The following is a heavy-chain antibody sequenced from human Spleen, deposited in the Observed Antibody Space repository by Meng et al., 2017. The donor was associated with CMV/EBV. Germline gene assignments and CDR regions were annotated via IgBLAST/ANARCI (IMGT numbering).Heavy chain of an antibody. D-gene: IGHD2-2*01. CDR2: ISSSSSFI. Sequence: GGSLRLSCAASGFTFSVYSMHWVRQAPGKGLEWVSSISSSSSFIYYADSVKGRFTISRDNAQNSLYLQMNGLRAGDTAVYYCARESASSYTLDVWGRRTTVTVSS. CDR1: GFTFSVYS. J-gene: IGHJ6*02. CDR3: ARESASSYTLDV. V-gene: IGHV3-21*01.